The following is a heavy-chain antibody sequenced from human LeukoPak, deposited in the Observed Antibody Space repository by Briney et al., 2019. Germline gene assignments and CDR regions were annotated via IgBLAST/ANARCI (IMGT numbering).Heavy chain of an antibody. Sequence: SETLSLTCTVSGGSISSYYWSWIRQPPGKGLQWIGYIYYSGSTNYNPSLKSRVTISVDRSKNQFSLKLRSVTAADTAVYYCARFPGSAEYRHYYYMDVWGKGTTVTVSS. V-gene: IGHV4-59*01. D-gene: IGHD2-15*01. CDR1: GGSISSYY. J-gene: IGHJ6*03. CDR2: IYYSGST. CDR3: ARFPGSAEYRHYYYMDV.